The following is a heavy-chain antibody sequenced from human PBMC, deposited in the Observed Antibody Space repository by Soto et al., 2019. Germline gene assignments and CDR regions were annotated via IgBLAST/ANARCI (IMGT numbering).Heavy chain of an antibody. Sequence: PSETLSLTCAVYGGSFSGYYWSWIRQPPGKGLEWIGEINHSGSTNYNPSLKSRDTISVDTSKNQFSLKLSSVTAADTAVYYCARAEETIAVAGTNWFDPWGQGTLVTVSS. V-gene: IGHV4-34*01. CDR2: INHSGST. D-gene: IGHD6-19*01. CDR3: ARAEETIAVAGTNWFDP. J-gene: IGHJ5*02. CDR1: GGSFSGYY.